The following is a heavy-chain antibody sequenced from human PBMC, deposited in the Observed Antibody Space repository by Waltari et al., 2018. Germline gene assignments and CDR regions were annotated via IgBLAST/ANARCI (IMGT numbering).Heavy chain of an antibody. CDR2: IYYSGST. Sequence: QLQLQESGPGLVKPSETLSFTCTVSGGSISSSSYYWGWIRQPPGKGLEWIGSIYYSGSTYYNPSLKSRVTISVDPSKNQFSLKLSSVTAADTAVYYCATKRESSASGFDYWGQGTLVTVSS. D-gene: IGHD6-19*01. CDR1: GGSISSSSYY. V-gene: IGHV4-39*01. J-gene: IGHJ4*02. CDR3: ATKRESSASGFDY.